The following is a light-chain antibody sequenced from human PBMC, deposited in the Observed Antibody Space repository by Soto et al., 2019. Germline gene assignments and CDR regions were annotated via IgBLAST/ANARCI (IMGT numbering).Light chain of an antibody. V-gene: IGKV3D-20*01. CDR1: QSVSSNY. CDR3: QQYGSSPWT. Sequence: EIVLTQSPATLSLSPGERATLSCGTSQSVSSNYLAWYQQKPGLAHRLLIYDASSRAAGIPVRFSGSGSGTDFTLTITRLEPGDFAVDYGQQYGSSPWTFGQGTRVEIK. J-gene: IGKJ1*01. CDR2: DAS.